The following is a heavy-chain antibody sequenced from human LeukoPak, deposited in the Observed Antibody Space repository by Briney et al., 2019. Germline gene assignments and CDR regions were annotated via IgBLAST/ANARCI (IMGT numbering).Heavy chain of an antibody. CDR1: GFTFDDYT. J-gene: IGHJ4*02. V-gene: IGHV3-43*01. D-gene: IGHD3-10*01. CDR3: AKDGGNYYGSGAKGNYFDY. Sequence: GGSLILSCAAAGFTFDDYTMHWVRQAPGKGLEWVSLISSDGGSTYYAESVKGRFTISRDNSKNSLYLQMNSLRTEDTALYYCAKDGGNYYGSGAKGNYFDYWGQGTLVTVSS. CDR2: ISSDGGST.